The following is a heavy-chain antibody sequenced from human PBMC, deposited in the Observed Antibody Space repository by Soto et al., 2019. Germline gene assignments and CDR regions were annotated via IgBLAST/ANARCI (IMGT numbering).Heavy chain of an antibody. CDR3: STTSYYYDSSGYDAFDI. CDR2: IKSKTDGGTT. CDR1: GFTFRNAW. V-gene: IGHV3-15*01. D-gene: IGHD3-22*01. Sequence: ESLKISCAASGFTFRNAWMSWVRQAPGKGLEWVGCIKSKTDGGTTDYAAPVKGRFTISRDDSKNTLYLQMNSLKTEDTAVYYCSTTSYYYDSSGYDAFDIWGQGTMVTVSS. J-gene: IGHJ3*02.